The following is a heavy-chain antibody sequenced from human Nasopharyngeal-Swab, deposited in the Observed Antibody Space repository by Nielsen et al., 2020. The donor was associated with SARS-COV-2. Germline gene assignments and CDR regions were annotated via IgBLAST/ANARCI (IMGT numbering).Heavy chain of an antibody. CDR2: IIPIFGTA. D-gene: IGHD2-2*01. Sequence: LVKVSCKASGGTFSSYAISWVRQAPGQGLEWMGGIIPIFGTANYAQKFQGRVTITADESTSTAYMELSSLRSEDTAVYYCARGGECSSTSCYMINYYYYMDVWGKGTTVTVSS. J-gene: IGHJ6*03. CDR1: GGTFSSYA. CDR3: ARGGECSSTSCYMINYYYYMDV. V-gene: IGHV1-69*13.